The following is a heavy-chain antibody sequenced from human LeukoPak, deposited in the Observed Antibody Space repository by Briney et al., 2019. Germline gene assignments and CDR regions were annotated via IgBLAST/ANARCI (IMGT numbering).Heavy chain of an antibody. CDR3: ARLCSISWCLHDWFDP. J-gene: IGHJ5*02. CDR2: ITADNGNT. CDR1: VYTFISYA. Sequence: ASVKVSCKASVYTFISYAISWVRQAPGQGLEWVGWITADNGNTDYAQRFQGRVTMTTDTSTSTAYMELRSLRSDDTAVYYCARLCSISWCLHDWFDPWGQGTLVTVSS. D-gene: IGHD2-2*01. V-gene: IGHV1-18*01.